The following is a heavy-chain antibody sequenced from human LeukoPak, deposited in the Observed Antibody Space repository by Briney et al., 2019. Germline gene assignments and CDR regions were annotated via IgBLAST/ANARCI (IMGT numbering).Heavy chain of an antibody. D-gene: IGHD6-19*01. CDR2: IYYSGST. CDR1: GVSISIYY. J-gene: IGHJ4*02. V-gene: IGHV4-59*01. CDR3: ARVASDSSGWYMNY. Sequence: PSETLSLTCTVSGVSISIYYWSWIRQPPGKGLEYIGYIYYSGSTNYNPSLKSRVTISVDTSKNQFSLKLSSVTAADTAVYYYARVASDSSGWYMNYWGQGTLVTVSS.